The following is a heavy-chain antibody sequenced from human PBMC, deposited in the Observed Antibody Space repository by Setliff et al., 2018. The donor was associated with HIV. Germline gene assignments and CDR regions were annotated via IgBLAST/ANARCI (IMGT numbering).Heavy chain of an antibody. V-gene: IGHV1-69*10. CDR1: GGTFTNHI. D-gene: IGHD3-9*01. J-gene: IGHJ4*02. Sequence: SVKVSCKASGGTFTNHIYSWVRQAPGQGLEWMGGIIPISDMTHYAQHFQGRVTITADTATSTAYMELTSLGSDDTAIYFCAGAPFRIMSAHYRTLDYWGQGTLVTVSS. CDR3: AGAPFRIMSAHYRTLDY. CDR2: IIPISDMT.